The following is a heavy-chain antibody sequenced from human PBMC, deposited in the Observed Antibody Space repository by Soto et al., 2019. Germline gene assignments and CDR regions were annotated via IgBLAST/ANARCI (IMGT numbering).Heavy chain of an antibody. J-gene: IGHJ6*02. Sequence: SETLSLTCTVSGGSISSSSYYWGWIRQPPGKGLEWIGSIYYSGSTYYNPSLKSRVTISVDTSKNQFSLKLGSVTAADTAVYYCARKRVAAAGTRTGTFDYYYGMDVWGQGTTVTVSS. V-gene: IGHV4-39*01. D-gene: IGHD6-13*01. CDR2: IYYSGST. CDR3: ARKRVAAAGTRTGTFDYYYGMDV. CDR1: GGSISSSSYY.